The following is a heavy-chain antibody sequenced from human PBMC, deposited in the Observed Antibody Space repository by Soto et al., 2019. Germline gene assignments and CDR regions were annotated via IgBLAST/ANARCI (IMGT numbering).Heavy chain of an antibody. CDR1: GYTFTSYG. Sequence: GPEVQKPGASVKVSCKTSGYTFTSYGISWVRQAPGQGLEWMGWITTDKGKTTYAQKFQGRVAMTTDTSTSTAYMELRSLRSDDTAVYYCAPRSPAFDYWGQGTLVTVSS. CDR3: APRSPAFDY. V-gene: IGHV1-18*01. CDR2: ITTDKGKT. J-gene: IGHJ4*02.